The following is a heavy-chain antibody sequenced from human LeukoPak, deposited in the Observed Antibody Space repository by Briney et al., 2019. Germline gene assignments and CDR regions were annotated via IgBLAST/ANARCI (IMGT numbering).Heavy chain of an antibody. V-gene: IGHV4-31*03. J-gene: IGHJ6*03. CDR2: IYYSGST. D-gene: IGHD2-2*01. CDR3: ARDRGSRASAINQQDDYYYYYYMDV. Sequence: PSQTLSLTCTVSGGSISSGGYYWSWIRQQPGKGLEWIGYIYYSGSTYYNPSLKSRVTISVDTSKNQFSLKLSSVTAADTAVYYCARDRGSRASAINQQDDYYYYYYMDVWGKGTTVTVSS. CDR1: GGSISSGGYY.